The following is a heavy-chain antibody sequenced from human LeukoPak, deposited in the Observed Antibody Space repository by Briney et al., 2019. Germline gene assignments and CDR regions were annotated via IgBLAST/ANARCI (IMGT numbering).Heavy chain of an antibody. V-gene: IGHV1-8*02. CDR2: MNPNSGNT. CDR1: GGTFSSYA. Sequence: ASVKVSCKASGGTFSSYAINWVRQATGQGLEWMGWMNPNSGNTGYAQKFQGRVTMTRNTSISTAYMELSSLRSEDTAVYYCARGHYYGSGSYSEGYWGQGTLVTVSS. J-gene: IGHJ4*02. D-gene: IGHD3-10*01. CDR3: ARGHYYGSGSYSEGY.